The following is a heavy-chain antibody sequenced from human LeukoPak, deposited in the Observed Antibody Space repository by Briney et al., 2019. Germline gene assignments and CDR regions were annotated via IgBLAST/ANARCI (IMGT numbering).Heavy chain of an antibody. CDR2: ISYDGSNK. D-gene: IGHD5-12*01. V-gene: IGHV3-30*18. CDR3: AKDGYDFDYYYYGMDV. J-gene: IGHJ6*02. Sequence: GGSLRLSCAASGFTFSSYGMHWVRQAPGEGLEWVAVISYDGSNKYYADSVKGRFTISRDNSKNTLYLQMNSLRAEDTAVYYCAKDGYDFDYYYYGMDVWGQGTTVTVSS. CDR1: GFTFSSYG.